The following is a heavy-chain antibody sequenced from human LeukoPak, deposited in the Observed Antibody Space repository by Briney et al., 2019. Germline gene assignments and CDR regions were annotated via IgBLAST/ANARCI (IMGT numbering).Heavy chain of an antibody. J-gene: IGHJ4*02. V-gene: IGHV1-18*01. CDR2: ISAYSGNT. CDR1: GYTFTSYG. Sequence: ASVKVSCKASGYTFTSYGISWVRQAPGQGLEWMGWISAYSGNTNYAQKLQGRVTMTTDTSTSTAYMELRSLRSDDTAVYYCARHPYCSSTSCYYDYWGQGTLVTVSS. CDR3: ARHPYCSSTSCYYDY. D-gene: IGHD2-2*01.